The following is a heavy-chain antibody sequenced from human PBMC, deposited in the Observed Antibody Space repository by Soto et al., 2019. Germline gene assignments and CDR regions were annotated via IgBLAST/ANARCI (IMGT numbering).Heavy chain of an antibody. D-gene: IGHD6-13*01. Sequence: PSETLSLTCTVSGGSISSSSYCWGWIRQPPGKGLEWIGSIYYSGSTYYNPSLKSRVTISVDTSKNQFSLKLSSVTAADTAVYYCASLPIAAAGTYYYYGMDVWGQGTTVTVSS. V-gene: IGHV4-39*01. CDR2: IYYSGST. J-gene: IGHJ6*02. CDR3: ASLPIAAAGTYYYYGMDV. CDR1: GGSISSSSYC.